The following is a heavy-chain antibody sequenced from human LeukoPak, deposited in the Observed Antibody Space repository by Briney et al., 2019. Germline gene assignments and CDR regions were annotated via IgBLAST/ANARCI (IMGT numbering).Heavy chain of an antibody. D-gene: IGHD6-13*01. V-gene: IGHV4-59*01. CDR1: GGSISSYY. J-gene: IGHJ5*02. CDR3: ARDFRSAAAGTGWFHP. Sequence: SETLSLTCTVSGGSISSYYWSWIRQPPGKGLEWIGYIYYSGSTNYNPSLKSRVTISVDTSKNQFSLKLSSVPAADTAVYYCARDFRSAAAGTGWFHPLGQGTLVTVSS. CDR2: IYYSGST.